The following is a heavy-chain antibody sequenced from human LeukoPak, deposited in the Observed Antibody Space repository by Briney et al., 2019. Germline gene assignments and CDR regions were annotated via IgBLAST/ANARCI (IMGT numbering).Heavy chain of an antibody. D-gene: IGHD2-15*01. CDR2: IYSGGST. CDR3: TKMQGFCTGGSCYPRTFDI. CDR1: GFTVSSNY. J-gene: IGHJ3*02. Sequence: GGSLRLSCAASGFTVSSNYMSWVRQAPGQGLEWVSVIYSGGSTYYSDSVKGRFTISRDNSENTVYLHINSLRAEDTAVYYCTKMQGFCTGGSCYPRTFDIWGQGTMVSVSS. V-gene: IGHV3-53*01.